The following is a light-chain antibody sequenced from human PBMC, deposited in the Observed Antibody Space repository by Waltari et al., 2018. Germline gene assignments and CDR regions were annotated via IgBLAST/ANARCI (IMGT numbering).Light chain of an antibody. Sequence: SYELTQPPSVSVSPGQTASITCPGADLGDKYVCWYQQKPGQSPMLVIYQDGERPSGIPERFSGSNSGNTATLTISGTQAMDEADYYCQAWDTSTVVFGGGTELTVL. CDR1: DLGDKY. J-gene: IGLJ2*01. CDR3: QAWDTSTVV. V-gene: IGLV3-1*01. CDR2: QDG.